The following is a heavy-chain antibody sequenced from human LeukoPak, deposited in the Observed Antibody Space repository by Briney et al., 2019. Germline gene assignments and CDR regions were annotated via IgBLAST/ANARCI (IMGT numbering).Heavy chain of an antibody. CDR3: ARVSGSWSYYYYYGMDV. V-gene: IGHV4-38-2*02. D-gene: IGHD6-13*01. J-gene: IGHJ6*02. Sequence: SSETLSLTCTVSGYSISSGYYWGWIRQPPGKGLEWIGSIYHSGSTYYNPSLKSRVTISVDTSKNQFSLKLSSVTAADTAVYYCARVSGSWSYYYYYGMDVWGQGTTVTVSS. CDR2: IYHSGST. CDR1: GYSISSGYY.